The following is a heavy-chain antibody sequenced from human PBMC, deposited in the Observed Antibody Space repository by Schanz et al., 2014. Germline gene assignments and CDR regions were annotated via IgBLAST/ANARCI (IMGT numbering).Heavy chain of an antibody. V-gene: IGHV3-48*04. J-gene: IGHJ6*02. CDR1: GVTFSSYA. CDR2: ISSSGSYT. Sequence: VQLVECGGGLVQPGESLRLSCAASGVTFSSYAMSWVRQASGKGLEWVSYISSSGSYTNYADSVKGRFTTSRDNGKKSMYLQINSLRVEDTAVYYCARFLARYQYYGVDVWGQGTTVIVSS. CDR3: ARFLARYQYYGVDV. D-gene: IGHD3-3*01.